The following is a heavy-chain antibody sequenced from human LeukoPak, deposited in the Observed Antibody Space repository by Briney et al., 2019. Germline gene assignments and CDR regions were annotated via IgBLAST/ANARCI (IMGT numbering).Heavy chain of an antibody. D-gene: IGHD5-24*01. CDR2: IYYSGST. CDR1: GGSISSYY. J-gene: IGHJ3*02. CDR3: ARRDPTDAFDI. V-gene: IGHV4-59*08. Sequence: SETLSLTCTVSGGSISSYYWSWIRQPPGKGLEWIGYIYYSGSTNYNPSLKSRVTISVDTSKNQSSLKLSSVTAADTAVYYCARRDPTDAFDIWGQGTMVTVSS.